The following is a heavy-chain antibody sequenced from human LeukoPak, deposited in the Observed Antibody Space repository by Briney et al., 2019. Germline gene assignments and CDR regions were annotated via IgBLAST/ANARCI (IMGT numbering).Heavy chain of an antibody. V-gene: IGHV6-1*01. CDR2: TSYNSNWNN. CDR1: GDSVSTKNAG. J-gene: IGHJ4*02. CDR3: PRGWLQQGFDS. D-gene: IGHD5-24*01. Sequence: SQTLSLTCAISGDSVSTKNAGWNWIRQSPSSGLEWLGRTSYNSNWNNNYAVSVKSRITINPDTSKNQFSLQLNFVTPEDAAVYYCPRGWLQQGFDSWGQSTLVSVS.